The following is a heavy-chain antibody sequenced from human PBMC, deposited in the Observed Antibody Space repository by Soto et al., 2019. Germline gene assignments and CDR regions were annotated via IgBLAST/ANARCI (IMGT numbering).Heavy chain of an antibody. CDR3: ARVQRYSGSYRWFDP. CDR2: IYDTGSV. J-gene: IGHJ5*02. CDR1: GGSIRDYY. D-gene: IGHD5-12*01. Sequence: PSETLSLTCTVSGGSIRDYYWSWIRQPAGKGLEWIGRIYDTGSVNYNPSLKSRVTMSVDTSQNQLSLKLSPVTAADTAVYYCARVQRYSGSYRWFDPWGQGTLVTVSS. V-gene: IGHV4-4*07.